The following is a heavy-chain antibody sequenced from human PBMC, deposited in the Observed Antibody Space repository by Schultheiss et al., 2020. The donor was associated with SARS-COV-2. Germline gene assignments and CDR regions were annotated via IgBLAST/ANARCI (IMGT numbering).Heavy chain of an antibody. V-gene: IGHV4-61*10. J-gene: IGHJ4*02. D-gene: IGHD3-22*01. CDR2: IYYSGST. CDR1: GGSVSSGSYY. Sequence: SETLSLTCTVSGGSVSSGSYYWSWIRQPAGKGLEWIGYIYYSGSTNYNPSLKSRVTISVDTSKNQFSLKLSSVTAADTAVYYCARASHDSSGYYYTFIDYWGQGTLVTVSS. CDR3: ARASHDSSGYYYTFIDY.